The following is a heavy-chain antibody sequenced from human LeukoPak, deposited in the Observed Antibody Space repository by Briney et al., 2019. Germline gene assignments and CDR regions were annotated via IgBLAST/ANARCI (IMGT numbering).Heavy chain of an antibody. CDR1: GFTFSSYA. D-gene: IGHD2-2*01. CDR3: ARDGCSSTSCYVPPPY. Sequence: GGSLRLSCAASGFTFSSYAMHWVRQAPGKGLEGVAVISYDGSNKYYADSVKGRFTISRDNSKNTLYLQMNSLRAEDTAVYYCARDGCSSTSCYVPPPYWGQGTLVTASS. CDR2: ISYDGSNK. J-gene: IGHJ4*02. V-gene: IGHV3-30*04.